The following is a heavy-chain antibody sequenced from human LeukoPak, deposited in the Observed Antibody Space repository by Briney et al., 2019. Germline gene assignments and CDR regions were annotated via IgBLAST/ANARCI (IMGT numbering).Heavy chain of an antibody. CDR3: AKKGMYSSSWYVYFQH. D-gene: IGHD6-13*01. Sequence: LPGGSLRLSCAASGFTFSSYAMSWVRQAPGKGLEWVSAISGSGGSTYYADSVKGRFTISRDNSKNTLYLQMNSLRAEDTAVYYCAKKGMYSSSWYVYFQHWGQGTLVTVSS. CDR2: ISGSGGST. CDR1: GFTFSSYA. V-gene: IGHV3-23*01. J-gene: IGHJ1*01.